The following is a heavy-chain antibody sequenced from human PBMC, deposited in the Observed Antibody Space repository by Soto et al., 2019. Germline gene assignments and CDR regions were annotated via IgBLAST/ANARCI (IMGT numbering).Heavy chain of an antibody. J-gene: IGHJ5*02. CDR3: ARERYCSSTSCLNWFDP. V-gene: IGHV1-3*01. CDR2: INAGNGNT. D-gene: IGHD2-2*01. Sequence: ASVKVSCKASGYTFTSYAMHWVRQAPGQRLEWMGWINAGNGNTKYAQKFQGRVTITADKSTSTAYMELSSLRSEDTAVYYCARERYCSSTSCLNWFDPWGQGTLVTVS. CDR1: GYTFTSYA.